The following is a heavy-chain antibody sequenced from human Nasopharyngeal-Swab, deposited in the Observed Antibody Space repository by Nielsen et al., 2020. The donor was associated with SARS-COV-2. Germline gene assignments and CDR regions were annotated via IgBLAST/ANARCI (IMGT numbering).Heavy chain of an antibody. CDR2: ISGSGVST. D-gene: IGHD6-19*01. Sequence: GGSLRLSCATSGFTFSSYAMGWVRQAPGKGLEWVSVISGSGVSTYYGDSVKGRFAISRDNSKNRLYLQMNGLKVEDTAIYYCAKKGQQWLADDAFDTWGQGTLVSISS. CDR1: GFTFSSYA. CDR3: AKKGQQWLADDAFDT. V-gene: IGHV3-23*02. J-gene: IGHJ3*02.